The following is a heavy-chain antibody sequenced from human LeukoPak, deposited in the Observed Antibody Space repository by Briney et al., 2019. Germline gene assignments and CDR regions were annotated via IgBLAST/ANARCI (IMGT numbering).Heavy chain of an antibody. D-gene: IGHD5-18*01. CDR2: IKQDGSEK. Sequence: GGSLRLSCVASGFTFSSSWMSWVRQAPGKGLEWVANIKQDGSEKYCVDSVKGRFTISRDNAKNSLYLQMNSLRAEDTAVYYCAREAGIPPSTQLWPTSVDYWGQGTLVTVSS. CDR1: GFTFSSSW. V-gene: IGHV3-7*05. CDR3: AREAGIPPSTQLWPTSVDY. J-gene: IGHJ4*02.